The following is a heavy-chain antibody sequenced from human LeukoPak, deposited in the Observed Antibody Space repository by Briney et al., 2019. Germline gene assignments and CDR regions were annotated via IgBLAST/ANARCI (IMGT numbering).Heavy chain of an antibody. CDR3: ARSLAAAELYGMDV. V-gene: IGHV4-59*01. CDR2: IYYSGST. D-gene: IGHD6-13*01. J-gene: IGHJ6*02. Sequence: SETLSLTCTVSGRSISSYYWSWIRQPPGKGLGWIGYIYYSGSTNYNPSLKSRVTISVDTSKNQFSLKLSSVTAADTAVYYCARSLAAAELYGMDVWGQGTTVTVSS. CDR1: GRSISSYY.